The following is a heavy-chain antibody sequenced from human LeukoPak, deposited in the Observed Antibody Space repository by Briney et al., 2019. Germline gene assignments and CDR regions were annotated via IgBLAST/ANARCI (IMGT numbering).Heavy chain of an antibody. CDR1: GGSFSGYY. V-gene: IGHV4-34*01. D-gene: IGHD3-3*01. CDR3: ARGYDFWSGYYRQNWFDP. CDR2: INHSGST. Sequence: SETLSLTCAVYGGSFSGYYWSWIRQPPGKGLEWIGEINHSGSTNYNPSLKSRVTISVDTSKNQFSLKLSSVTAADTAVYYCARGYDFWSGYYRQNWFDPWGQGTLVTVSS. J-gene: IGHJ5*02.